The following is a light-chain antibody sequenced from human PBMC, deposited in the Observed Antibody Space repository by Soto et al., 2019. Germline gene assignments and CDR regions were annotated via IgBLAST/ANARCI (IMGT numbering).Light chain of an antibody. V-gene: IGKV3-20*01. J-gene: IGKJ5*01. Sequence: EILLTQSPGPLSWSPGERATLSWGAGQRLSASEIAWYQQNPGQAPKFLIYGVSSRATGIPDRFSGSGSGTDFTLTISRLETEDFAVYHCQQYGSSHIITFGQGTRLEIK. CDR2: GVS. CDR1: QRLSASE. CDR3: QQYGSSHIIT.